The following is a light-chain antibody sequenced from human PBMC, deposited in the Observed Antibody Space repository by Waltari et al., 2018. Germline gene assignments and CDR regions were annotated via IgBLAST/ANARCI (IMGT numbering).Light chain of an antibody. V-gene: IGLV1-51*02. CDR2: ENT. J-gene: IGLJ7*01. CDR3: GTWDSSLSGAV. CDR1: GRDIGTFNY. Sequence: QSALTQPASVSGSPGQSITIPCTGTGRDIGTFNYVSWYQQHPGKAPKLLIYENTERPPGIPGRFSGPKSGTSATLDITGLQAGDEADYYCGTWDSSLSGAVFGGGTHLTVL.